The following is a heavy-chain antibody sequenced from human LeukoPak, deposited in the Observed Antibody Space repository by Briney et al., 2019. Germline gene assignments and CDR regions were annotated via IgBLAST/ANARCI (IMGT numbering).Heavy chain of an antibody. J-gene: IGHJ4*02. CDR2: IRYDGSNE. CDR3: AKDWAYSGNYYYFDY. V-gene: IGHV3-30*02. Sequence: SGGSLRLSCTASGFRFDDYGMTWVRQAPGKGLEWVAFIRYDGSNEYYADSVKGRFTISRDNSKNTLYLQMNGLRAEDTAVYYCAKDWAYSGNYYYFDYWGQGTLVTVSS. CDR1: GFRFDDYG. D-gene: IGHD1-26*01.